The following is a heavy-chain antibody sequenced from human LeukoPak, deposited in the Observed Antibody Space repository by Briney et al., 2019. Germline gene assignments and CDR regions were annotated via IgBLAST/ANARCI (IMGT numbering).Heavy chain of an antibody. CDR3: ARHAMGGDTAIIG. CDR1: GYRFTNYW. J-gene: IGHJ4*02. D-gene: IGHD5-18*01. Sequence: GESLKISCKGSGYRFTNYWISWVRQLPGKGLEGVGTIDPSDSYTNYSPSFQGHVTISADKSISAAYLQWSSLKASDTAVYYCARHAMGGDTAIIGWGQGTLVTVSS. V-gene: IGHV5-10-1*01. CDR2: IDPSDSYT.